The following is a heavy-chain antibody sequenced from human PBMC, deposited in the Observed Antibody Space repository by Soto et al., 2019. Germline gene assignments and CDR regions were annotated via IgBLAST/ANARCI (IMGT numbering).Heavy chain of an antibody. CDR3: GKDVGDYVPYYYGVDV. CDR2: IAYDGNEK. CDR1: GFTFKTHA. Sequence: ESVGGVVQPGTSLRLSCAASGFTFKTHAMHWVRQAPGKGLEWMAVIAYDGNEKFYADSVKGRFTISRDNSKNALYLQINTLRHEDTAVYYCGKDVGDYVPYYYGVDVWGQGTTVTVSS. D-gene: IGHD3-10*02. V-gene: IGHV3-30*18. J-gene: IGHJ6*02.